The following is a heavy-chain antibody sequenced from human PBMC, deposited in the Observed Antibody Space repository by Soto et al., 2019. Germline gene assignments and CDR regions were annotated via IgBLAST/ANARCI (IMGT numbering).Heavy chain of an antibody. CDR1: GFTFSSYG. J-gene: IGHJ6*02. CDR2: IWYDGSNK. V-gene: IGHV3-33*01. CDR3: ARGGHDADYYYYYGMDV. Sequence: QTGGSLRLSCAASGFTFSSYGMHWVRQAPGKGLEWVAVIWYDGSNKYYADSVKGRFTISRDNSKNTLYLQMNSLRAEDTAVYYCARGGHDADYYYYYGMDVWGQGTTVTVSS. D-gene: IGHD1-1*01.